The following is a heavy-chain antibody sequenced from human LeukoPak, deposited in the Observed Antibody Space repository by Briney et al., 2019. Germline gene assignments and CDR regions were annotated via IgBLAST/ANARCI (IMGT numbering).Heavy chain of an antibody. Sequence: GGSLRLSCAASGFTFSSYWMNWARQAPGKGLEWVASINHNGNVNYYVDSVKGRFTISRDNAENSLYLQMSNLRAEDTAVYFCARGGGLDVWAKGPRSPSP. V-gene: IGHV3-7*03. CDR3: ARGGGLDV. J-gene: IGHJ6*02. D-gene: IGHD3-16*01. CDR2: INHNGNVN. CDR1: GFTFSSYW.